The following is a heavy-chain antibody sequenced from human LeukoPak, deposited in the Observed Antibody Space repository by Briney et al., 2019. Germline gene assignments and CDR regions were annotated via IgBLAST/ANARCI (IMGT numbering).Heavy chain of an antibody. D-gene: IGHD5-24*01. CDR3: TSANYGPAY. J-gene: IGHJ4*02. Sequence: PGGSLRLSCIASGFTLSTSWMSWVRQAPGKGLEWVANINQDSSEKLYVDSVKGRFTISRDNAKNSLYLQMNSLTAEDTAVYYCTSANYGPAYWGQGTLVTVSS. CDR1: GFTLSTSW. V-gene: IGHV3-7*01. CDR2: INQDSSEK.